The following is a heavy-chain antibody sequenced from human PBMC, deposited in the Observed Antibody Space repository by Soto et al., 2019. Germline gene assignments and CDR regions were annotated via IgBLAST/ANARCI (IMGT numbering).Heavy chain of an antibody. CDR3: AKSKEVYDY. V-gene: IGHV3-23*01. CDR1: GFTLRSYA. CDR2: ISDNGGTT. D-gene: IGHD2-8*01. Sequence: GGSLRLSFAASGFTLRSYAMTWVRQAPGKGLEWVSGISDNGGTTYYADSVKGRFTISRDNSKNTLYLQMNSLRAEDTAVYYCAKSKEVYDYWGQGTLVTVSS. J-gene: IGHJ4*02.